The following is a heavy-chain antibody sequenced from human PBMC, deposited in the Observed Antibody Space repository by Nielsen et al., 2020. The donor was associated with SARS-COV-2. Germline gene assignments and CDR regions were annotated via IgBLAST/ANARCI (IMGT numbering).Heavy chain of an antibody. J-gene: IGHJ4*02. CDR3: AKDRVPASTVGALFDS. V-gene: IGHV3-30*18. Sequence: GESLKISCAASGFTFSNYGMHWVRQAPGKGLEWVAAISYNGDDKHYVDSVKGRFTISRDNSDNTLYLQMTSLRPEDTAVYSCAKDRVPASTVGALFDSWGQGSLVTVSS. D-gene: IGHD1-26*01. CDR1: GFTFSNYG. CDR2: ISYNGDDK.